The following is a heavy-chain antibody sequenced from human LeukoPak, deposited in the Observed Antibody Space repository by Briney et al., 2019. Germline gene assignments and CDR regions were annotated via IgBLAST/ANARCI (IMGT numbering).Heavy chain of an antibody. Sequence: GGSLRLSCAASGFTFSSYSMNWVRQAPGKGLEWVSYISSSSSTIYYADSVKGRSTISRDNAKNSLYLQMNSLRAEDTAVYYCANGVGDYYYYMDVWGKGTTVTVSS. V-gene: IGHV3-48*01. CDR1: GFTFSSYS. J-gene: IGHJ6*03. CDR2: ISSSSSTI. D-gene: IGHD4-17*01. CDR3: ANGVGDYYYYMDV.